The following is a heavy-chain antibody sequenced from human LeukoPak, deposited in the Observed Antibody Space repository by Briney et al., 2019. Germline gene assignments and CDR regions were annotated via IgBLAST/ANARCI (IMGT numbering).Heavy chain of an antibody. Sequence: SETLSLTCSVSGDSVSRSDSYWDWIRQPPGKGLEWIGTIYYSGRTYYSPSLNSRLTMSVDPSNNQFSLNLRSVTAADTAVYYCARRRYYDGSGYLEWGQGTLLSVSS. D-gene: IGHD3-22*01. J-gene: IGHJ1*01. V-gene: IGHV4-39*01. CDR3: ARRRYYDGSGYLE. CDR2: IYYSGRT. CDR1: GDSVSRSDSY.